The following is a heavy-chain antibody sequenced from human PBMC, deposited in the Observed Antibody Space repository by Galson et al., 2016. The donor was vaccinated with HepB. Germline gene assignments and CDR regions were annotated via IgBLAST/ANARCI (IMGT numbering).Heavy chain of an antibody. CDR3: ARGTYYDSATRFDP. J-gene: IGHJ5*02. CDR1: GGTFNGYY. V-gene: IGHV4-34*01. CDR2: INHSGNT. D-gene: IGHD3-3*01. Sequence: ETLSLTCAVFGGTFNGYYWTWIRQPPGKGLEWIGEINHSGNTNYNPSLQSRVNLSVDMSKKQFTLELTSVTAANTAIYYCARGTYYDSATRFDPWGQGTPVTVAS.